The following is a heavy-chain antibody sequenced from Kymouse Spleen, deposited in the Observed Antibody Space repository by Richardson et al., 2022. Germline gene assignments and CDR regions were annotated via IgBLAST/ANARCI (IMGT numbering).Heavy chain of an antibody. J-gene: IGHJ6*02. CDR1: GFTFSSYG. V-gene: IGHV3-33*01. CDR3: ARDVVRGVYYYYYGMDV. D-gene: IGHD3-10*01. CDR2: IWYDGSNK. Sequence: QVQLVESGGGVVQPGRSLRLSCAASGFTFSSYGMHWVRQAPGKGLEWVAVIWYDGSNKYYADSVKGRFTISRDNSKNTLYLQMNSLRAEDTAVYYCARDVVRGVYYYYYGMDVWGQGTTVTVSS.